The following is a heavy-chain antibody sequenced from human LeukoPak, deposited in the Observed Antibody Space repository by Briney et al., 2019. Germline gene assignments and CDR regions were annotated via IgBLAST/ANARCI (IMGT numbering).Heavy chain of an antibody. J-gene: IGHJ5*02. V-gene: IGHV1-18*01. CDR3: ARGLSSGWYHGQYNWFDP. CDR2: ISAYNGNT. Sequence: ASVKVSCKASGYTFTSYGISWVRQAPGQGLEWMGWISAYNGNTNYAQKLQGRVTMTTDTSTSTAYMELRSLRSDDTAVYYCARGLSSGWYHGQYNWFDPWGQGTLVTVSS. D-gene: IGHD6-19*01. CDR1: GYTFTSYG.